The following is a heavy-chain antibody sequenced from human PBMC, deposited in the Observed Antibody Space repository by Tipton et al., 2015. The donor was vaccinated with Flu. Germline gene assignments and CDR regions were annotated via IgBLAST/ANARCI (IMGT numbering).Heavy chain of an antibody. Sequence: VKPSETLSLTCTVSGGSIRSSSYYWGWIRQPPGKGPEWIGSMLYGGSTYYNPSLESRVTISLDTSKNQFSLKLSSVTAADTAVYYCAGDDSGFNDYWGPGTLVTVSS. CDR3: AGDDSGFNDY. J-gene: IGHJ4*02. CDR2: MLYGGST. CDR1: GGSIRSSSYY. D-gene: IGHD3-22*01. V-gene: IGHV4-39*07.